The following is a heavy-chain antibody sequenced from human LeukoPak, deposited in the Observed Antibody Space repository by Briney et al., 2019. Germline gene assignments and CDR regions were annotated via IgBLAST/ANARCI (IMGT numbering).Heavy chain of an antibody. CDR3: AKSNSSSWYRGSWFDP. Sequence: GGSLRLSCAASGFTFSSYAMSWVRQAPGKGLEWVSAISGSGGSTYYADSVKGRFTISRDNSKNTLYLQMNSLRAEDTAVYYCAKSNSSSWYRGSWFDPWGQGTLVTDSS. D-gene: IGHD6-13*01. J-gene: IGHJ5*02. CDR2: ISGSGGST. CDR1: GFTFSSYA. V-gene: IGHV3-23*01.